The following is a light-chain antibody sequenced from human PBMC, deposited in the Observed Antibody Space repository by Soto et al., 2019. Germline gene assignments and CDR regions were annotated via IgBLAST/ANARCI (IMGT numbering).Light chain of an antibody. Sequence: QSVLTRPAYVSGAPGQAITISCTGTSSDVGGYNYVSWYQQHPGKAPKLMIYDVSNRPSGVSNRFSGSKSGNTASLTISGLQAEDEADYYCSSYTSRSSSTYVFGTGTKVT. CDR3: SSYTSRSSSTYV. V-gene: IGLV2-14*01. CDR1: SSDVGGYNY. J-gene: IGLJ1*01. CDR2: DVS.